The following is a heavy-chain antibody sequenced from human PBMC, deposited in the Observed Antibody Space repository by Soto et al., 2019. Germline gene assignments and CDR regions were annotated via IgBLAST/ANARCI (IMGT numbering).Heavy chain of an antibody. CDR3: ARLYSSSCFQH. Sequence: SETLSLTCTVSGGSISSSSYYWGWIRQPPGKGLEWIGSIYYSGSTYYNPSLKSRVTISVDTSKNQFSLKLSSVTAADTAVYYCARLYSSSCFQHWGQGTLVTVSS. D-gene: IGHD6-13*01. CDR2: IYYSGST. V-gene: IGHV4-39*01. J-gene: IGHJ1*01. CDR1: GGSISSSSYY.